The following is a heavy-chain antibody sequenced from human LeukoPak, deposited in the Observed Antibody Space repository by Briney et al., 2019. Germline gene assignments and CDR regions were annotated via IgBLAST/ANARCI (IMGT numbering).Heavy chain of an antibody. V-gene: IGHV4-4*02. J-gene: IGHJ4*02. CDR3: AREGGFYRPLDY. D-gene: IGHD3-3*01. Sequence: SGTLSLTCAVSGGSVSSTNWWTWFRQPPGKGLEWIGEVHLEGRTNYNPSLTGRLTMSVDLYENHISLKLTSVTAADTAVYYCAREGGFYRPLDYSGQGTLVTVSS. CDR2: VHLEGRT. CDR1: GGSVSSTNW.